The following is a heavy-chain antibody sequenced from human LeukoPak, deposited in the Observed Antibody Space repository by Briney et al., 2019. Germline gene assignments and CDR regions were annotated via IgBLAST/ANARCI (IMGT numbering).Heavy chain of an antibody. Sequence: PSQTLSLTCTVSGGSISSGSYYWSWIRQPAGKGLEWIGRIYTSGSTNYNPSLKSRVTISVDTSKNQFSLKLSSVTAADTAVYYCASTLGAVRPEPAFDYWGQGTLVTVSS. CDR2: IYTSGST. CDR3: ASTLGAVRPEPAFDY. J-gene: IGHJ4*02. CDR1: GGSISSGSYY. D-gene: IGHD1-26*01. V-gene: IGHV4-61*02.